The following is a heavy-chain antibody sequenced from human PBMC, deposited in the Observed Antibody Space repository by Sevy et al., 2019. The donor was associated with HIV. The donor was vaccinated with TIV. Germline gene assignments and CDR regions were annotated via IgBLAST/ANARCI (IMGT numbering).Heavy chain of an antibody. Sequence: GGYLRLSCAASGFTFSNYAINCVRQAPGKGLEWVSRISGSGDSTLYADSVKGRFTISRDNSKNTVHLQMNSLRVEDTAVYCCAKVVVPADIDPLYDYAYGMDVWGQGTLVTVSS. D-gene: IGHD2-2*01. CDR3: AKVVVPADIDPLYDYAYGMDV. V-gene: IGHV3-23*01. J-gene: IGHJ6*02. CDR2: ISGSGDST. CDR1: GFTFSNYA.